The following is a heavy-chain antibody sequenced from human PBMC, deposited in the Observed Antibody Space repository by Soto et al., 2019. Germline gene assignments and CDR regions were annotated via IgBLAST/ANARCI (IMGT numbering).Heavy chain of an antibody. J-gene: IGHJ5*02. CDR1: GGSISRGGYY. V-gene: IGHV4-31*03. D-gene: IGHD3-9*01. CDR3: ARGIGLVTPPENWFDP. CDR2: IYYSGST. Sequence: SETLSLTCTVSGGSISRGGYYWSWIRQHPGKGLEWIGYIYYSGSTYYNPSLKSRVTISVDTSKNQFSLKLSSVTAADTAVYYCARGIGLVTPPENWFDPWGQGTLVTVSS.